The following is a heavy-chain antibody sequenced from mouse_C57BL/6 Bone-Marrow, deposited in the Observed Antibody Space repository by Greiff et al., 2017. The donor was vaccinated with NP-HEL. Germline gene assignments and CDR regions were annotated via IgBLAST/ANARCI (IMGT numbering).Heavy chain of an antibody. J-gene: IGHJ3*01. D-gene: IGHD1-1*01. V-gene: IGHV5-6*01. CDR2: ISSGGSYT. Sequence: VQLQQSGGDLVKPGGSLKLSCAASGFTFSSYGMSWVRQTPDKRLVWVATISSGGSYTYYPASVKGRFTISRDNAKNTLYLQMSSLKSEDTAMYYCARRFMTTSVGFADWGQGTLVTVSA. CDR1: GFTFSSYG. CDR3: ARRFMTTSVGFAD.